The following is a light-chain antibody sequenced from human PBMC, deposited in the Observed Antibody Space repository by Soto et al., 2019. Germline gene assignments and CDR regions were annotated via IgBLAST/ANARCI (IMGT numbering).Light chain of an antibody. CDR3: HKYYGYYVNA. CDR2: NAY. J-gene: IGKJ2*01. CDR1: QSISGW. Sequence: DIQMTQSPDTLSPSVGDRVSSTCRASQSISGWLAWYHQKPGKAPKLLIYNAYSLESGVRSRFSGSGSGTEFSLPISRLQPDEFETCHCHKYYGYYVNACGQGTKLEIK. V-gene: IGKV1-5*01.